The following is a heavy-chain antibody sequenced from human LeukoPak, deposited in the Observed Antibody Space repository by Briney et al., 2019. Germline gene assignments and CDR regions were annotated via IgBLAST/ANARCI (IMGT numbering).Heavy chain of an antibody. CDR2: IKQDGSEK. CDR3: ARAGYSYGHDYFDY. Sequence: GGSLRLSCAASGFTFSSYGMHWVRQAPGKGLEWVANIKQDGSEKYYVDSVKGRFTISRDNAKNSLYLQMNSLRAEDTAVYYCARAGYSYGHDYFDYWGQGTLVTVSS. J-gene: IGHJ4*02. CDR1: GFTFSSYG. V-gene: IGHV3-7*04. D-gene: IGHD5-18*01.